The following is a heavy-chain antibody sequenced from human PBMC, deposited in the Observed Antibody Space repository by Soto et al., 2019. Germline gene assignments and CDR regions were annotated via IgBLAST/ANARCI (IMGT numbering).Heavy chain of an antibody. J-gene: IGHJ4*02. V-gene: IGHV3-30*18. D-gene: IGHD6-19*01. CDR1: GFTFRSNG. CDR2: ISYDGSDK. CDR3: AKDRRRSWSLDS. Sequence: XXSLRLSCAASGFTFRSNGMHWVLQAPGKGLEWVAVISYDGSDKSYADSVKGRFTISRDNSKNTLYLQMISMRAEDTAVYYCAKDRRRSWSLDSWGQGTPVTVSS.